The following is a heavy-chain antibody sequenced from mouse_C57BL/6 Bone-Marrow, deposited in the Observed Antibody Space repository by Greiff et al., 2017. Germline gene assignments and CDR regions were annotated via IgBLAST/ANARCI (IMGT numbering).Heavy chain of an antibody. J-gene: IGHJ2*01. CDR2: IYPRSGNT. CDR3: ARFVFDY. CDR1: GYTFTSYG. Sequence: VQRVESGAELARPGASVKLSCKASGYTFTSYGISWVKQRTGQGLEWIGEIYPRSGNTYYNEKFKGKATLTADKSSSTAYMELRSLTSEDSAVYFCARFVFDYWGQGTTLTVSS. V-gene: IGHV1-81*01.